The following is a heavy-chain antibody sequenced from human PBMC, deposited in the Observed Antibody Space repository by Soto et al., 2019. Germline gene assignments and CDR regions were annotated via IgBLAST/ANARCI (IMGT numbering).Heavy chain of an antibody. J-gene: IGHJ1*01. D-gene: IGHD3-22*01. CDR2: IKSKTDGGTT. V-gene: IGHV3-15*01. CDR3: TTYLITYYYDRSGYYFQH. CDR1: GFTFSNAW. Sequence: EVQLVESGGGLVEPGGSLRLSCAASGFTFSNAWMSWVRQAPGKGLEWVGRIKSKTDGGTTDYAAPVKGRFTISRDDSKNTLYLHMNSLKTDDTAVYYCTTYLITYYYDRSGYYFQHWGQGTPVTVSS.